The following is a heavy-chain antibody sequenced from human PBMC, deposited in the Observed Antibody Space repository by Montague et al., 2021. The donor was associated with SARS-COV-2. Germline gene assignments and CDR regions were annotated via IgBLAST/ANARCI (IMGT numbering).Heavy chain of an antibody. V-gene: IGHV3-21*01. CDR1: GFTFGAYR. Sequence: SLRLSCAASGFTFGAYRMHWVRQAPGKGLEWVSSISRNSDDIYHADSVKGRFAISRDNAQNSLYLQMHSLRAEDSAVYYCARDCSGGSCYSITGAPGLGCWGQGTLVTVSS. CDR3: ARDCSGGSCYSITGAPGLGC. J-gene: IGHJ4*02. CDR2: ISRNSDDI. D-gene: IGHD2-15*01.